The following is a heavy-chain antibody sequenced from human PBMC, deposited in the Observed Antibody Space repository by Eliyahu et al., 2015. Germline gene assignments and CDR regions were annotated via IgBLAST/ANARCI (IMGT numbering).Heavy chain of an antibody. CDR3: VKDAASGKSLMYFDY. CDR1: GXXFDGYA. V-gene: IGHV3-9*01. D-gene: IGHD1-26*01. CDR2: ISWNSGTI. Sequence: EVQLVESGGGLVQPGRSLRXSCAASGXXFDGYAMHWVRHVPGKGLEWVSSISWNSGTIGYADSVRGRFIISRDNAQNSLHLQMNSLRAEDTAFYYCVKDAASGKSLMYFDYWGLGTLVTVSS. J-gene: IGHJ4*02.